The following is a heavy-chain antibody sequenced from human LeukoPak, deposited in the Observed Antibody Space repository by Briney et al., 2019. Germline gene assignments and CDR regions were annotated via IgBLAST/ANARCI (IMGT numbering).Heavy chain of an antibody. CDR2: IYPGDSDT. CDR1: GYSFTSYW. J-gene: IGHJ6*02. D-gene: IGHD5-18*01. Sequence: GESLKISCKGSGYSFTSYWIGWVRQMPGKGLEWMGIIYPGDSDTRYSPSFQGQVTISADKSISTAYLQWSSLKASDTAMYYCARHRGRDTAMASYYYYGMDVWGQGTTVTVSS. V-gene: IGHV5-51*01. CDR3: ARHRGRDTAMASYYYYGMDV.